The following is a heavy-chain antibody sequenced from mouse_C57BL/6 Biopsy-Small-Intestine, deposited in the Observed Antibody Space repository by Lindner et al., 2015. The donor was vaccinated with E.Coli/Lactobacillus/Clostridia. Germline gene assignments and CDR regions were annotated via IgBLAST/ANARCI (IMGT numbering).Heavy chain of an antibody. CDR1: GYAFSSYW. J-gene: IGHJ4*01. Sequence: VQLQESGAELVKPGASVKISCKASGYAFSSYWMNWVKQRPGKGLEWIGQIYPGDGDTNYNGKFKGKATLTADKSSSTAYMQLSSLTSEDSAVYFCAKGAQATGAMDYWGQGTSVTVSS. D-gene: IGHD3-2*02. CDR2: IYPGDGDT. V-gene: IGHV1-80*01. CDR3: AKGAQATGAMDY.